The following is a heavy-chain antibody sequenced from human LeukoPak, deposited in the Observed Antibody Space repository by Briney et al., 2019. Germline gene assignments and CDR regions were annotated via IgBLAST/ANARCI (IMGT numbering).Heavy chain of an antibody. J-gene: IGHJ6*02. Sequence: ASVKVPCKASGYTFTGYYMHWVRQAPGQGLEWMGWINPNSGGTNYAQKFQGRVTMTRDTSISTAYMELSRLRSDDTAVYYCARGTVTDYYYYYGMDVWGQGTTVTVSS. CDR1: GYTFTGYY. CDR3: ARGTVTDYYYYYGMDV. D-gene: IGHD4-11*01. CDR2: INPNSGGT. V-gene: IGHV1-2*02.